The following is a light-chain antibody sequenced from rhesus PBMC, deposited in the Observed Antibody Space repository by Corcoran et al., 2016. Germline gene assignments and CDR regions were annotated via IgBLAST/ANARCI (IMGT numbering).Light chain of an antibody. Sequence: DIQMTQSPSSLSASVGDRVTITCRASQTINSYLAWYQQKPGKVPRLLIYGASSLESGVPSRFSGSGSGTEFTFTISSLQPEDFATYYCQQHNSHPLTFGGGTKVEIK. V-gene: IGKV1-44*02. CDR2: GAS. CDR1: QTINSY. J-gene: IGKJ4*01. CDR3: QQHNSHPLT.